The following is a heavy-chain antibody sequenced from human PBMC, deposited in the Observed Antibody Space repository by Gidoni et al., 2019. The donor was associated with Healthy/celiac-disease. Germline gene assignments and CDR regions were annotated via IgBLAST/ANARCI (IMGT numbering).Heavy chain of an antibody. Sequence: QVQLQESGPGLVQPSETLSLPCTVSRGSISSSYWSCIRQPPGKGLDWIGYSEYSGSTNYNPSIKSRVTRSVYTSKNQFSLKLSSVTAADTAVYYGARLTYYYGSVDVNLFDYWGQGTLVTVSS. CDR3: ARLTYYYGSVDVNLFDY. J-gene: IGHJ4*02. CDR1: RGSISSSY. CDR2: SEYSGST. D-gene: IGHD3-10*01. V-gene: IGHV4-59*01.